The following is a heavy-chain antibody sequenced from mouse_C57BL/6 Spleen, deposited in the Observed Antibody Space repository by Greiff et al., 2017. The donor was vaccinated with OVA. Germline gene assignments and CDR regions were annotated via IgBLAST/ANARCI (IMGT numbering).Heavy chain of an antibody. J-gene: IGHJ1*03. V-gene: IGHV1-80*01. Sequence: VKLMESGAELVKPGASVKISCKASGYAFSSYWMNWVKQRPGKGLEWIGQIYPGDGDTNYNGKFKGKATLTADKSSSTAYMQLSSLTSEDSAVYFCASTYYDYDSYFDVWGTGTTVTVSS. CDR2: IYPGDGDT. CDR3: ASTYYDYDSYFDV. D-gene: IGHD2-4*01. CDR1: GYAFSSYW.